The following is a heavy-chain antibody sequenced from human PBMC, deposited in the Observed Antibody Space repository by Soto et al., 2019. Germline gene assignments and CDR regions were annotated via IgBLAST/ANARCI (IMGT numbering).Heavy chain of an antibody. Sequence: GGSLRLSCSVSGFTFSSYAMHWVRQAPGKGLEYVSSISSDGRGGGTYYADSVKGRFTISRDNSKNTLYLQMSSLRVEDTALYYCVKDRYVDYWGQGILVTVSS. V-gene: IGHV3-64D*06. J-gene: IGHJ4*02. CDR2: ISSDGRGGGT. CDR3: VKDRYVDY. CDR1: GFTFSSYA.